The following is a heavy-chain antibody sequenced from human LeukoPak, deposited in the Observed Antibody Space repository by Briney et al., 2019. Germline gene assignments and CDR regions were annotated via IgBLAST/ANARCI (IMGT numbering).Heavy chain of an antibody. Sequence: ASVKVSCKASGYTFTSYAMHWVRQAPGQRLEWMGWINAGNGNTKYSQKFQGRVTITRDTSASTAYMELSSLRSEDTAVYYCARKGSSSSSWYGGWFDPWGQGTLVTVSS. J-gene: IGHJ5*02. CDR1: GYTFTSYA. CDR3: ARKGSSSSSWYGGWFDP. V-gene: IGHV1-3*01. D-gene: IGHD6-13*01. CDR2: INAGNGNT.